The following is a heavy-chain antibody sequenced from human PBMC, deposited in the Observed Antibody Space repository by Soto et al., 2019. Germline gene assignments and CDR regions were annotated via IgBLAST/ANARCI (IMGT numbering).Heavy chain of an antibody. J-gene: IGHJ6*02. CDR2: IFPADSDT. CDR3: ARLSGGVGYYYYGMDV. Sequence: GESLKISCKGSGYSFSNYWIAWVRQMPGKGLEWIGIIFPADSDTKYSPSFQGQVTISADKSISTAYLQWSSLKASDTAMYYCARLSGGVGYYYYGMDVWGQGTTVTVSS. CDR1: GYSFSNYW. D-gene: IGHD3-3*01. V-gene: IGHV5-51*01.